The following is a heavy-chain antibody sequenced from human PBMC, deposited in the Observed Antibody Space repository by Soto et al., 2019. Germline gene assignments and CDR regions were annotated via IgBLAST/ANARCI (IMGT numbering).Heavy chain of an antibody. CDR2: IYYSGST. CDR3: TRVSMVRGITYYYYYYGMDV. V-gene: IGHV4-59*01. J-gene: IGHJ6*02. D-gene: IGHD3-10*01. CDR1: GGSINSYY. Sequence: AETLSLTCTVSGGSINSYYWSWIRQTPGKGLEWIGYIYYSGSTSYNPSLKSRVTISVDTSKNQFSLKLSSVTAADTAVYYCTRVSMVRGITYYYYYYGMDVWGRGTTVTVSS.